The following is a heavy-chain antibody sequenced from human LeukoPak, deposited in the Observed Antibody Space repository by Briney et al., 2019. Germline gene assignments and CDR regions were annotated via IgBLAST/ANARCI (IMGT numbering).Heavy chain of an antibody. V-gene: IGHV1-2*02. CDR2: INPNSGGT. Sequence: ASVKVSCKASGYTFTGYYMHWVRQAPGQGLEWMGWINPNSGGTNYAQKFQGRVTMTRDTSISTAYMEPSRLRSDDTAVYYCARVRGDTAIPHGMDVWGQGTTVTVSS. CDR3: ARVRGDTAIPHGMDV. J-gene: IGHJ6*02. CDR1: GYTFTGYY. D-gene: IGHD5-18*01.